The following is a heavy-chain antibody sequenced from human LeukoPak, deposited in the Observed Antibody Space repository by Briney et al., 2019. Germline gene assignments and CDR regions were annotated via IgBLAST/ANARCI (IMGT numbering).Heavy chain of an antibody. Sequence: GGSLRLSCAASGFTFANYWMRWVRQAPGRGLEGVANIRQDGSEKFYVDSVTGPFPISRDNDKSSLYLQMNSLRGADPAVYFCARVGGSWELILWGQGTLVTVS. CDR2: IRQDGSEK. D-gene: IGHD2-15*01. V-gene: IGHV3-7*01. CDR1: GFTFANYW. J-gene: IGHJ4*02. CDR3: ARVGGSWELIL.